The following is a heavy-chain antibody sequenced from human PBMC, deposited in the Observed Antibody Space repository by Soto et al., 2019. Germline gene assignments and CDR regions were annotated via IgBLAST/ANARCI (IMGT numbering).Heavy chain of an antibody. V-gene: IGHV1-69*02. CDR1: GGTFNSDT. D-gene: IGHD3-16*01. CDR3: ARGPVRGMGGDS. Sequence: QVQLVQSGAEVKEPGSSVKVSCKASGGTFNSDTINWVRQAPGQGLEWMGRINSILGISNYAQKFQGRIAITADKSTNAGYMELRSLRSEDTAVYYCARGPVRGMGGDSWGQGTLVTVSS. J-gene: IGHJ5*01. CDR2: INSILGIS.